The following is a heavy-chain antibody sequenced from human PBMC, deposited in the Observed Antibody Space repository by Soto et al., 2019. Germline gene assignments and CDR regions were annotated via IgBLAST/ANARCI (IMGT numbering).Heavy chain of an antibody. V-gene: IGHV3-23*01. D-gene: IGHD6-13*01. CDR1: GFSFSTYA. J-gene: IGHJ4*02. CDR3: AKDPCSSWYCKYFEY. CDR2: ISGTDGST. Sequence: EVQLLESGGGFVQPGGSLRLSCAASGFSFSTYAMNWVRQTPGKGLEWVSGISGTDGSTYYADSVRGRFTISRDNSKNTLYLQMNSLRAEDTALYYCAKDPCSSWYCKYFEYWGQGTLVTVSS.